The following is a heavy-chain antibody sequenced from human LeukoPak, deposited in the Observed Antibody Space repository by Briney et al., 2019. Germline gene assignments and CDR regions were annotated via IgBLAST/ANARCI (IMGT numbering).Heavy chain of an antibody. J-gene: IGHJ6*03. D-gene: IGHD1-26*01. Sequence: GGSLRLSCAASGFTFSSYAMSWVRQAPGKGLEWVSAISGSGGSTYYADSVKGRFTISRDNSKNTLYLQMNSLRAEDTAVYYCAKCEDSGGYSYYYMDVWGKGTTVTVSS. CDR1: GFTFSSYA. CDR2: ISGSGGST. V-gene: IGHV3-23*01. CDR3: AKCEDSGGYSYYYMDV.